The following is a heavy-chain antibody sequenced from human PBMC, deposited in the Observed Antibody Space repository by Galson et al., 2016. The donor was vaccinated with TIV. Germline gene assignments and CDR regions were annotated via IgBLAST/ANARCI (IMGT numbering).Heavy chain of an antibody. V-gene: IGHV4-39*07. D-gene: IGHD1-26*01. CDR1: GGSLTSSDSY. J-gene: IGHJ4*02. CDR3: AREHSGTSFGPCDY. Sequence: SETLSLTCPVSGGSLTSSDSYWGWIRQPPGKGLEWIGSINYSGNTYYNPSLQSRVTISVNTSKNQFSLKLSSVTAADTAVYYCAREHSGTSFGPCDYWGQGTLVTVSS. CDR2: INYSGNT.